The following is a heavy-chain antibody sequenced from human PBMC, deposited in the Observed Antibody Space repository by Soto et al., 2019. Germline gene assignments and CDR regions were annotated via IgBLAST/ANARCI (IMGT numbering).Heavy chain of an antibody. CDR2: ISTYDGNT. J-gene: IGHJ5*02. CDR1: GYTFFTYG. V-gene: IGHV1-18*01. Sequence: ASVKVSCKASGYTFFTYGITWVRQAPGQGLEWMGWISTYDGNTDYAQKLQGRVTMATDTPTRTAYMELRSLRSDDTAVYYCARKSSSSSWFDPWGQGTLVTVSS. D-gene: IGHD6-6*01. CDR3: ARKSSSSSWFDP.